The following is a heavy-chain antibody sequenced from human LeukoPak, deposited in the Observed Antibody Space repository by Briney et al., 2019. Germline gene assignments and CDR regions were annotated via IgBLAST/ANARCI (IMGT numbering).Heavy chain of an antibody. D-gene: IGHD6-19*01. Sequence: GASVKVSCKASGYTFTSYGISWVRQAPGQGLEWMGWISAYNGNTNYAQKLQGRVTMTTDTSTSTAYMELRSLRSDDTAVYYCARGGFRAVAGFYLGESRFDPWGQGTLVTVSS. CDR2: ISAYNGNT. V-gene: IGHV1-18*01. CDR3: ARGGFRAVAGFYLGESRFDP. J-gene: IGHJ5*02. CDR1: GYTFTSYG.